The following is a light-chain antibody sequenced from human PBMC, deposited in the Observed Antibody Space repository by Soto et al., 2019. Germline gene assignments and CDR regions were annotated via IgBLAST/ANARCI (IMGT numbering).Light chain of an antibody. CDR2: TAF. CDR3: QQYGSSTIT. CDR1: QSVSDY. Sequence: EIVMTQSPATLSVSPGERATLSCRASQSVSDYLAWYQQTPGQPPRLXIYTAFSRETGIPDRFSGSGSGTEFTLTITRLEREDFAVYYCQQYGSSTITFGQGTKVDIK. J-gene: IGKJ1*01. V-gene: IGKV3-20*01.